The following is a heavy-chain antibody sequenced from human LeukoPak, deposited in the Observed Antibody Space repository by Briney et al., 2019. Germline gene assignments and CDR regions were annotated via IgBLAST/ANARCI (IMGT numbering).Heavy chain of an antibody. Sequence: SETLSLTCTVSGYSISSGYYWGWIRQPPGKGLEWIGSIYHSGSTYYNPSLKSRVTISVDTSKNQFSLKLSSVTAADTAVYYCATPVPHGSDPSLYYYYMDVWGKGTTVTISS. CDR3: ATPVPHGSDPSLYYYYMDV. CDR1: GYSISSGYY. J-gene: IGHJ6*03. CDR2: IYHSGST. V-gene: IGHV4-38-2*02. D-gene: IGHD3-10*01.